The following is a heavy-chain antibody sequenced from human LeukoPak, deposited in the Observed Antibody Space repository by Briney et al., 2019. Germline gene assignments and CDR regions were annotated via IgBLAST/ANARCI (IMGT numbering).Heavy chain of an antibody. CDR3: ARVYSYYYMDV. Sequence: PSQTLSLTCTVSGGSISSGSYYWSWIRQPPGKGLEWIGYIYYSGSTYYNPSLKSRVTISVDTSKNQFSLKLSSVTAAGTAVYYCARVYSYYYMDVWGKGTTVTVSS. CDR2: IYYSGST. CDR1: GGSISSGSYY. V-gene: IGHV4-30-4*08. J-gene: IGHJ6*03.